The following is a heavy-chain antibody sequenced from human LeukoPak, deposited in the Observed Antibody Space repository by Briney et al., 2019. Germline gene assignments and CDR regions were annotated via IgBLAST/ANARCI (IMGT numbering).Heavy chain of an antibody. CDR2: INPSGGST. Sequence: ASVKVSCKASGYTFTSYYMHWVRQAPGQGLEWMGIINPSGGSTSYAQKFQGRVTMTRDMSTSTVYMELSSLRSEDTAVYYCARDRYSGSYPGYYFDSWGQGTLVTVSS. CDR3: ARDRYSGSYPGYYFDS. CDR1: GYTFTSYY. D-gene: IGHD1-26*01. V-gene: IGHV1-46*01. J-gene: IGHJ4*02.